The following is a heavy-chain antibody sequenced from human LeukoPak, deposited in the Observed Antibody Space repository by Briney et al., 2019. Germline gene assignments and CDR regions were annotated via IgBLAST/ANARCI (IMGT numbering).Heavy chain of an antibody. CDR3: ASLGSLYSGYDFD. J-gene: IGHJ4*02. Sequence: ASVKVSCKASGGTFISYAISWVRQAPGQGLEWMGGIIPIFGTANYAQKFQGRVTITADKSTSTAYMELSSLRSEDTAVYYCASLGSLYSGYDFDWGQGTLVTVSS. V-gene: IGHV1-69*06. D-gene: IGHD5-12*01. CDR2: IIPIFGTA. CDR1: GGTFISYA.